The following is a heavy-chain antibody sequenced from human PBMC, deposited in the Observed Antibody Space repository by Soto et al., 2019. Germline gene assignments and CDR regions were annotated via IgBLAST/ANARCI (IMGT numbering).Heavy chain of an antibody. CDR3: ARIRGYWYGLDV. CDR1: GFPLSTYG. V-gene: IGHV3-23*01. CDR2: ITGTGGDT. J-gene: IGHJ6*02. Sequence: EVQLLESGGGLVQPGGSLRLSCAASGFPLSTYGMSWVRQAPGKGLEWVSSITGTGGDTSYADSVKGRFTSSSDNSTNILDLQMNSLRVEDTAVYYCARIRGYWYGLDVWGQGTTITVSS.